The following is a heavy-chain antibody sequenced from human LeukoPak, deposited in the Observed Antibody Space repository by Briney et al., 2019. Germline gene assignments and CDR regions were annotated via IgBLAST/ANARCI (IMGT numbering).Heavy chain of an antibody. CDR1: GFTFSSYA. V-gene: IGHV3-23*01. CDR3: AKXPSGXYDYWSGYYXAXYFQX. D-gene: IGHD3-3*01. CDR2: ISGSGGST. J-gene: IGHJ1*01. Sequence: GGSLRLSCAASGFTFSSYAMSWVRQAPGKGLEWVSAISGSGGSTYYADSVKGRFTISRDNSKNTLYLQMNSLRAEDTAVYYCAKXPSGXYDYWSGYYXAXYFQXWGQGTLV.